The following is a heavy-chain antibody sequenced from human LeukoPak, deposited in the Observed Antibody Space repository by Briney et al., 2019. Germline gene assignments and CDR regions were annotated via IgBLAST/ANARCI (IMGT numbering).Heavy chain of an antibody. CDR2: IIPIFGTA. D-gene: IGHD3-9*01. Sequence: GSSVKVSCKASGGTFSSYAISWVRQAPGQGLEWMGRIIPIFGTANYAQKFQGRVTITTDKSTSTAYMELSILRSEDTAVYYCARSYDILTGLRFGAFDIWGQGTMVTVSS. CDR1: GGTFSSYA. V-gene: IGHV1-69*05. J-gene: IGHJ3*02. CDR3: ARSYDILTGLRFGAFDI.